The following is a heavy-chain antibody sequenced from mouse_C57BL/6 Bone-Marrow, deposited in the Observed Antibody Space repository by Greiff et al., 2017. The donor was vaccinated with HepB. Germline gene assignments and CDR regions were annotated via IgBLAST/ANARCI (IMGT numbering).Heavy chain of an antibody. J-gene: IGHJ4*01. CDR2: SRNKANDYTT. CDR1: GFTFSDFY. V-gene: IGHV7-1*01. CDR3: ARDDGSYAMDY. Sequence: EVKVVESGGGLVQSGRSLRLSCATSGFTFSDFYMEWVRQAPGKGLEWIAASRNKANDYTTEYSASVKGRFSVSRDTSQSILYLQMNALRAEDTAMYYCARDDGSYAMDYWGQGTSVTVSS.